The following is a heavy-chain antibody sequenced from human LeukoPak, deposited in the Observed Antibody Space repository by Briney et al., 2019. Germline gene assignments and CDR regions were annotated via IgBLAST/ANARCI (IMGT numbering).Heavy chain of an antibody. V-gene: IGHV1-2*02. CDR1: EYTFTDYF. Sequence: ASVKASCKASEYTFTDYFMHWVRQAPGQGLEWMGWINPNSGGTNFAQKFQGRVTLTRDTSISSAYMELSRVRSDDTAVYYCAAARLTGYHFAIYWGQGTLVTVSS. CDR2: INPNSGGT. CDR3: AAARLTGYHFAIY. J-gene: IGHJ4*02. D-gene: IGHD3-9*01.